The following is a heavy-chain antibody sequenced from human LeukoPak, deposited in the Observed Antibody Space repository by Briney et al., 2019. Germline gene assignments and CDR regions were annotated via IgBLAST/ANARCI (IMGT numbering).Heavy chain of an antibody. Sequence: SETLSLTCTVSGGFISSYYWSWIRQPAGKGLEWIGRIYTSGSTNYNPSLKSRVTMSVDTSKNQFSLKLSSVTAADTAVYYCARETPYYYDSSGYWLVDYWGQGTLVTVSS. J-gene: IGHJ4*02. V-gene: IGHV4-4*07. D-gene: IGHD3-22*01. CDR3: ARETPYYYDSSGYWLVDY. CDR2: IYTSGST. CDR1: GGFISSYY.